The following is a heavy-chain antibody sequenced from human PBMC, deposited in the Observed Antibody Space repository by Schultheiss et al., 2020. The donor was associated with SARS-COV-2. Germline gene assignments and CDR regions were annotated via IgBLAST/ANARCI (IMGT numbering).Heavy chain of an antibody. J-gene: IGHJ1*01. CDR1: GFTFSSYG. CDR3: VRDFRNKTLFQH. Sequence: GESLKISCAASGFTFSSYGMHWVRQAPGKGLVWVSRINYDGSKTTYADSVKGRFTISRDNAKNTLYLQMNSLRVEDTAVYICVRDFRNKTLFQHWGQGTLVTVSS. CDR2: INYDGSKT. V-gene: IGHV3-74*03. D-gene: IGHD1/OR15-1a*01.